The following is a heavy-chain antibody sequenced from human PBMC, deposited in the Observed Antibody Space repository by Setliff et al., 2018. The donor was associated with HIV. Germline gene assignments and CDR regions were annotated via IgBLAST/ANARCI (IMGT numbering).Heavy chain of an antibody. CDR1: GYIFTDYV. D-gene: IGHD3-16*01. CDR3: ARGGPFLPFYFNF. V-gene: IGHV1-3*01. CDR2: INAGNGDT. Sequence: ASVKVSCKASGYIFTDYVMHWVRQAPGQSLEWLGWINAGNGDTRYFQKFQGRITITRDTSATTAYMELSGLRSEDTAVYYCARGGPFLPFYFNFWGQGTLVTVSS. J-gene: IGHJ4*02.